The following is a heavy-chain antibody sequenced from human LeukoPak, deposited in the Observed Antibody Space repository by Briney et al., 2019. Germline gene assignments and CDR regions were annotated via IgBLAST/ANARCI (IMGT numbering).Heavy chain of an antibody. D-gene: IGHD1-26*01. Sequence: GGTLRLSCAASGFTFSRNGMSWVRQAPGKGLEWVSAIDSSGRNTHYADSVKGRFSISRDNSKYTLILQMNSLRVEDTAVYYCAKALYDSSGDGYWGQGTLVTISS. J-gene: IGHJ4*02. CDR2: IDSSGRNT. V-gene: IGHV3-23*05. CDR3: AKALYDSSGDGY. CDR1: GFTFSRNG.